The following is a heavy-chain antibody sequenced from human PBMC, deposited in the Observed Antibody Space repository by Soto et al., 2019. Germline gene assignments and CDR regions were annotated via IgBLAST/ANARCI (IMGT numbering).Heavy chain of an antibody. Sequence: GASVKVSCKASGYTFTSYGISWVRQAPGQGLEWMGWISAYNGNTNYAQKLQGRVTMTTDTSTSTAYMELRSLRSDDTAVYYCARGPGIAVAGTKHDAFDIWGQGTMVTVSS. CDR2: ISAYNGNT. CDR1: GYTFTSYG. D-gene: IGHD6-19*01. V-gene: IGHV1-18*01. J-gene: IGHJ3*02. CDR3: ARGPGIAVAGTKHDAFDI.